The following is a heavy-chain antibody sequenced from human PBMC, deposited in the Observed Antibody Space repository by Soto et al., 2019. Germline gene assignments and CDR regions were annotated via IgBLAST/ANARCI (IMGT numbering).Heavy chain of an antibody. J-gene: IGHJ6*02. CDR1: GISFSSHT. V-gene: IGHV3-21*01. Sequence: EVQVVESGGGLVKPGGSLRLSCAASGISFSSHTMNWVRQAPGKGLEWVSSISSSSTYIYYADSVKGRFTISRDNAQNSLYLQMNSLRAEDTAVYYCAREGGNYYYYYGMDVWDQGTTVTVSS. CDR2: ISSSSTYI. D-gene: IGHD4-4*01. CDR3: AREGGNYYYYYGMDV.